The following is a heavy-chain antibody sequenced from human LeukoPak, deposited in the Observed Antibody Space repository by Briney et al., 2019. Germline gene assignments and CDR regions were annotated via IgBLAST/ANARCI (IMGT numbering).Heavy chain of an antibody. CDR3: ATMTTFDP. Sequence: GATVKISCKAFGYTFTDYYIHWVKEAPGKGLEWMGRVDPEDGETTYAEKFQGRVTITADTSTDTAYMELNNLRSEDTAVYCCATMTTFDPWGQGTLVTVSP. V-gene: IGHV1-69-2*01. CDR1: GYTFTDYY. CDR2: VDPEDGET. J-gene: IGHJ5*02. D-gene: IGHD4-11*01.